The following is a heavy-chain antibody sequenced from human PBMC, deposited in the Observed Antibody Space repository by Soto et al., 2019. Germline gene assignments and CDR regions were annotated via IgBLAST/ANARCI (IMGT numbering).Heavy chain of an antibody. D-gene: IGHD2-8*01. CDR2: VGGSDTDK. V-gene: IGHV3-23*01. CDR3: AKDATAVNGVWDPFDM. Sequence: EVQLLESGGGVVQPGGSLRLSYAASGFTFSAYAMSWVRQAPGKGLQWVSGVGGSDTDKHYADSVRGRFTVSRDNFKNTLYLQMNSLRADDTAVYYCAKDATAVNGVWDPFDMWGQGTEVSVSS. J-gene: IGHJ3*02. CDR1: GFTFSAYA.